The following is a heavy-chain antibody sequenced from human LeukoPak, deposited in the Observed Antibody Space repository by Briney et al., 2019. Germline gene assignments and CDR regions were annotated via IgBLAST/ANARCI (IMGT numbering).Heavy chain of an antibody. CDR2: ISYDGSNK. CDR3: ARDYYGSGVKGYFDY. D-gene: IGHD3-10*01. V-gene: IGHV3-30*04. Sequence: GGSLRLSCAASGFTFSSYAMHWVRQAPGKGLEWVAVISYDGSNKYYADSVKGRFTISRDNSKNTLYLQMNSLRAEDTAVYYCARDYYGSGVKGYFDYWGQGTLVTVSS. J-gene: IGHJ4*02. CDR1: GFTFSSYA.